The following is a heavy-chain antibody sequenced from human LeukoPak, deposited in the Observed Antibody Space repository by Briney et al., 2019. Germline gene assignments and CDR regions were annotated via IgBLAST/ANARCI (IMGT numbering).Heavy chain of an antibody. Sequence: KPSETLSLTCTVSGGSISNYYWSWIRQPPGKGLEWIGYICCSGSTNYNPSLKSRVTMSVDTSNKLFSLKLSSVTAADTAVYYCARSKYFFDYWGQGTLVTVSS. J-gene: IGHJ4*02. V-gene: IGHV4-59*01. D-gene: IGHD2/OR15-2a*01. CDR3: ARSKYFFDY. CDR2: ICCSGST. CDR1: GGSISNYY.